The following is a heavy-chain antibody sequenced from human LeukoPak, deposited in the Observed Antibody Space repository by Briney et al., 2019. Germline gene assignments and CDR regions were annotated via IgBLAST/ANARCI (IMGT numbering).Heavy chain of an antibody. CDR3: ARDRKIVVGGEYAFDI. CDR1: GFTFSSYW. Sequence: GGSLTLSCAASGFTFSSYWMHWVRQAPGKGLVWVSRINSDGSSTSYADSVKGRFTISRDNAKNTLYLQMNSLRAEDTAVYYCARDRKIVVGGEYAFDIWGQGTMVTVSS. J-gene: IGHJ3*02. CDR2: INSDGSST. D-gene: IGHD3-22*01. V-gene: IGHV3-74*01.